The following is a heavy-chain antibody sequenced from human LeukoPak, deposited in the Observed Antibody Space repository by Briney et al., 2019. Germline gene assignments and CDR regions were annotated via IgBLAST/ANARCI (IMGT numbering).Heavy chain of an antibody. CDR3: ARKGGLFDY. CDR2: IYYNGST. D-gene: IGHD2-15*01. V-gene: IGHV4-59*01. CDR1: GGSIMYYY. J-gene: IGHJ4*02. Sequence: PSETLSLTCTVSGGSIMYYYWSWIRQSPGRGLEWLGYIYYNGSTNYNPSLKSRLTISVDTSKNQFSLKVTSVTAADSAVYYCARKGGLFDYWGQGTLVTVPS.